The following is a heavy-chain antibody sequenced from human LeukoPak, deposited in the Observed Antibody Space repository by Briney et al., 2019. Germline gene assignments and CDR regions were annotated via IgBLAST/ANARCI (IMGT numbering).Heavy chain of an antibody. D-gene: IGHD1-26*01. J-gene: IGHJ4*02. CDR1: GFTFSDYY. Sequence: GGSLRLSCVASGFTFSDYYMSWIRQAPGKGLEWVSYISSSGSTIYYADSVKGRFTISRDNAKNSLYLQMNSLRAEDTAVYYCARSRGEWELLYYFDYWGQGTLVTVSS. V-gene: IGHV3-11*01. CDR2: ISSSGSTI. CDR3: ARSRGEWELLYYFDY.